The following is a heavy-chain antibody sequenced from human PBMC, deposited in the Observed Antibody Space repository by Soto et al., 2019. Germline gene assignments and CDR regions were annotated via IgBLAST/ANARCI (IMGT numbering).Heavy chain of an antibody. CDR3: AKAQRNRYQLDGGVDY. J-gene: IGHJ4*02. CDR2: IKRDGSGK. V-gene: IGHV3-7*05. Sequence: GGSMRLSCAASRFTFSSYWMSWVRQAPGKGLEWVANIKRDGSGKYYVDSVKGRFTISRDNSKNTLYLQMNSLRAEDTAVYYCAKAQRNRYQLDGGVDYWGQGTLVTVSS. CDR1: RFTFSSYW. D-gene: IGHD2-2*01.